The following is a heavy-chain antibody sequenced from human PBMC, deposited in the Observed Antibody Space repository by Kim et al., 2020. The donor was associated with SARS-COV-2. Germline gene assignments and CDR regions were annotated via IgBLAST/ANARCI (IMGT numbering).Heavy chain of an antibody. D-gene: IGHD6-19*01. J-gene: IGHJ4*02. CDR2: IWYDGSNK. CDR1: GFTFSSYG. CDR3: AREYSSGWCFDY. V-gene: IGHV3-33*01. Sequence: GGSLRLSCAASGFTFSSYGMHWVRQAPGKGLEWVAVIWYDGSNKYYADSVKGRFTISRDNSKNTLYLQMNSLRAEDTAVYYCAREYSSGWCFDYWGQGTLVTVSS.